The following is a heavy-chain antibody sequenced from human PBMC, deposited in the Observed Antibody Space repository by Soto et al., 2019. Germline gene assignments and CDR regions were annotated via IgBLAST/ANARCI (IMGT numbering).Heavy chain of an antibody. V-gene: IGHV3-21*01. J-gene: IGHJ4*02. Sequence: WGSLRLSCAASGFTFSSYSMNWVRQAPGKGLEWVSSISSSSSYIYYADSVKGRFTISRDNAKNSLYLQMNSLRAEDTAVYYCARNRFEMATTYDLDYWGQGTLVTVSS. CDR3: ARNRFEMATTYDLDY. CDR1: GFTFSSYS. CDR2: ISSSSSYI. D-gene: IGHD5-12*01.